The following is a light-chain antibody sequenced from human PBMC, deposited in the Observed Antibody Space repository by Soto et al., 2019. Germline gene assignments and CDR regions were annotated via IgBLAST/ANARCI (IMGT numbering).Light chain of an antibody. Sequence: QSALTRAASESGSPGQSSTISCTGTSSDVVNYHPHSGSQHPPGKAPNLMIYEVIQRPSGVSNRFSGSKSGNTASLTISGLQSEDEADYYCCSYAGSTTYVFGTG. J-gene: IGLJ1*01. V-gene: IGLV2-23*02. CDR3: CSYAGSTTYV. CDR1: SSDVVNYHP. CDR2: EVI.